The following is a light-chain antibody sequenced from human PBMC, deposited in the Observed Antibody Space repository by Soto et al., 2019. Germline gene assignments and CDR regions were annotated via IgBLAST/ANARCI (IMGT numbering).Light chain of an antibody. CDR2: AAS. CDR1: QGISTY. CDR3: QQANSFPLT. J-gene: IGKJ4*01. Sequence: DIQMTQSPSSVSASVGDRVTITCRASQGISTYLAWYQQKPGKAPNLLIFAASILQSGVPSRFSGSGSGTDFTLTITGLQPEDSATYYCQQANSFPLTFGGGTKVEIK. V-gene: IGKV1D-12*01.